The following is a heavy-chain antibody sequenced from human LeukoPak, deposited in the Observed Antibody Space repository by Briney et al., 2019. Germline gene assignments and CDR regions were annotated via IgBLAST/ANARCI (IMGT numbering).Heavy chain of an antibody. CDR3: ARDDFWSGYSGDGGGFDY. V-gene: IGHV4-61*02. J-gene: IGHJ4*02. D-gene: IGHD3-3*01. Sequence: NPSQTLSLTCTVSGGSISSGSYYWSWIRQPAGKGLEWIGRIYTSGSTNYNPSLKSRVTISVDTSKNQFSLKLSSVTAADTAVYYCARDDFWSGYSGDGGGFDYWGQGTLVTVSS. CDR2: IYTSGST. CDR1: GGSISSGSYY.